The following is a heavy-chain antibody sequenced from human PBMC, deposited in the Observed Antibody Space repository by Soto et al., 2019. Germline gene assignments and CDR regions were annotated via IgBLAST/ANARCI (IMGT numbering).Heavy chain of an antibody. D-gene: IGHD6-13*01. CDR1: GFTVSSNY. J-gene: IGHJ4*02. Sequence: GGSLRLSCAASGFTVSSNYMSWVRQAPGKGLEWVSVIYSGGSTYYADSVKGRFTISRHNSKNTLYLQMNSLRAEDTAVYYCARFSVGSSSWYGILDYWGQGTLVTVSS. V-gene: IGHV3-53*04. CDR2: IYSGGST. CDR3: ARFSVGSSSWYGILDY.